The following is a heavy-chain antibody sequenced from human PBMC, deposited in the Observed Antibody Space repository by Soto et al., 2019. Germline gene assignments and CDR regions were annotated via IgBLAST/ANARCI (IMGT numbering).Heavy chain of an antibody. J-gene: IGHJ6*02. D-gene: IGHD2-8*01. CDR2: IIPIFGTA. CDR3: ARAECTNGVCYPYYYYGMDV. CDR1: GGTFSSYA. Sequence: QVQLVQSGAEVKKPGSSVKVSCKASGGTFSSYAISWVRQAPGQGLEWMGGIIPIFGTANYAQKFQGRVTITADESTSTAYMELSSLRSEDTAVYYCARAECTNGVCYPYYYYGMDVWGQGTTVTVSS. V-gene: IGHV1-69*01.